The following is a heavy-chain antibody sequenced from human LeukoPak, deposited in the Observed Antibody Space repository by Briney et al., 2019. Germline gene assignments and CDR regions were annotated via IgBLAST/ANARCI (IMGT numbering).Heavy chain of an antibody. Sequence: PGGSLRLSCAASGFTFDDYAMHWVRQAPGKGLEWVSGTSWNSGSIGYADSVKGRFAISRDNAKNSLYLQMNSLRAEDTALYYCAKGRRVGDYDRSPIDYWGQGTLVTVSS. CDR1: GFTFDDYA. D-gene: IGHD4-17*01. V-gene: IGHV3-9*01. CDR2: TSWNSGSI. J-gene: IGHJ4*02. CDR3: AKGRRVGDYDRSPIDY.